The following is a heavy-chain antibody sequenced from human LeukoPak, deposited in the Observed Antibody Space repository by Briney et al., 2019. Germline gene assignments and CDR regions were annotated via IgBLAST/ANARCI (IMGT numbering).Heavy chain of an antibody. V-gene: IGHV3-30*02. CDR1: GFTFS. Sequence: GGSLRLSCVGSGFTFSVHWVSQVPVKGLEWLTFIRHDGTDQHYADSVRGRFTISRDNSKNTVYLQMNSLRPEDTALYYCAKDGNWASVSWGQGTLVTVSS. CDR2: IRHDGTDQ. J-gene: IGHJ5*02. D-gene: IGHD7-27*01. CDR3: AKDGNWASVS.